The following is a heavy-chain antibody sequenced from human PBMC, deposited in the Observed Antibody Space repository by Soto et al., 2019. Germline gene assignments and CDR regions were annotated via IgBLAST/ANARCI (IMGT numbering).Heavy chain of an antibody. J-gene: IGHJ4*02. V-gene: IGHV1-69*01. Sequence: QVELVQSGAEVKKPGSSVKVSCKASGVTFSSYAINWVRQAPGQGLEWIGGIIPIIDTTNYAQKFQGRVKVTADESTRTTYMELSSLISEDTAVYYCVRGRDGHNSYYFDHCGPGTQVADSS. CDR3: VRGRDGHNSYYFDH. CDR2: IIPIIDTT. CDR1: GVTFSSYA.